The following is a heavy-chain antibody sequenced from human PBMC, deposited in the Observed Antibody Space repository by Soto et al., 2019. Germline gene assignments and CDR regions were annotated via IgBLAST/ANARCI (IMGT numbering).Heavy chain of an antibody. D-gene: IGHD2-2*01. CDR3: ARTPKGYCSSTSCSTDY. J-gene: IGHJ4*02. V-gene: IGHV1-69*02. CDR2: IIPILGIA. CDR1: GGTFSSYT. Sequence: QVQLVQSGAEVKKPGSSVKVSCKASGGTFSSYTISWVRQAPGQGLEWMGRIIPILGIANYAQKFQGRGTITAEQSTSTAYMELSSLRSEDTAVYYCARTPKGYCSSTSCSTDYWGQGTLVTVSS.